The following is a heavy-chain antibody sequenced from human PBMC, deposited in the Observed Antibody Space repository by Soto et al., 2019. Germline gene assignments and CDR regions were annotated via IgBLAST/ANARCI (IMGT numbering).Heavy chain of an antibody. D-gene: IGHD2-2*01. Sequence: PVGSLRLSCAASGFTFSSYSMNWVRQAPGKGLEWVSSISSSSSYIYYADSVKGRFTISRDNAKNSLYLQMNSLRAEDTAVYYCARDPPSTSCYMDVWGQGTTVIVSS. V-gene: IGHV3-21*01. J-gene: IGHJ6*02. CDR2: ISSSSSYI. CDR3: ARDPPSTSCYMDV. CDR1: GFTFSSYS.